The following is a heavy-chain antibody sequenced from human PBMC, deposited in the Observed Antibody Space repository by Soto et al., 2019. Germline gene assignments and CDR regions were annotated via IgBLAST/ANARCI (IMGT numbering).Heavy chain of an antibody. V-gene: IGHV3-30-3*01. CDR1: GFTFSSYA. J-gene: IGHJ6*02. CDR2: ISYDGSNK. CDR3: ARVQLPTDYYYYGMDV. D-gene: IGHD5-18*01. Sequence: LRLSCAASGFTFSSYAMHWVRQAPGKGLEWVAVISYDGSNKYYADSVKGRFTISRDNSKNTLYLQMNSLRAEDTAVYYCARVQLPTDYYYYGMDVWGQGTTVTVSS.